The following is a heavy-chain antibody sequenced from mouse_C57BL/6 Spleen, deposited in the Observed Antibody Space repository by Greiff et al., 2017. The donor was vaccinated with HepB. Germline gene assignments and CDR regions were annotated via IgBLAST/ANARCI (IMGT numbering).Heavy chain of an antibody. J-gene: IGHJ1*03. Sequence: VKLQESGAELVMPGASVKLSCKASGYTFTSYWMHWVKQRPGQGLEWIGEIDPSDSYTNYNQKFKGKSTLTVDKSSSTAYMQLSSLTSEDSAVYYCARYDGYCDVWGTGTTVTVSS. D-gene: IGHD2-3*01. CDR1: GYTFTSYW. V-gene: IGHV1-69*01. CDR2: IDPSDSYT. CDR3: ARYDGYCDV.